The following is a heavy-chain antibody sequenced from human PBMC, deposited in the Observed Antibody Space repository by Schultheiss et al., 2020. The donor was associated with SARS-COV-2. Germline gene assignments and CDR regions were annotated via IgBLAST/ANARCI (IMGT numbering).Heavy chain of an antibody. D-gene: IGHD2-15*01. V-gene: IGHV3-30-3*01. CDR2: ISYDGSNK. Sequence: GGSLRLSCAASGFTFSSYAMHWVRQAPGKGLEWVAVISYDGSNKYYADSVKGRFTISRDNSKNTLYLQMNSLRAEDTAVYYCARGPPLGDCSGGSCPDDAFDIWGQGTMVTVSS. CDR1: GFTFSSYA. J-gene: IGHJ3*02. CDR3: ARGPPLGDCSGGSCPDDAFDI.